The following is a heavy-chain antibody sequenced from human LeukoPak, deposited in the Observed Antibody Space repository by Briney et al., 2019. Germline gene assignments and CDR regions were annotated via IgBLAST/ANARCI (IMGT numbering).Heavy chain of an antibody. V-gene: IGHV3-20*04. D-gene: IGHD4-17*01. CDR1: GFTFDDYG. CDR2: INWNGGST. J-gene: IGHJ3*02. CDR3: ARNYGDYFDDAFDI. Sequence: GGSLRLSCAASGFTFDDYGMSWVRQAPGKGLEWVSGINWNGGSTGYADSVKGRFTISRDNAKNSLYLQMNSLRAGDTALYYCARNYGDYFDDAFDIWGQGTMVTVSS.